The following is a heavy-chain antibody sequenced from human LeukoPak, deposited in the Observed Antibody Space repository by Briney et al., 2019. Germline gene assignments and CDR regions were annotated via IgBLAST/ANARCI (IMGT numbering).Heavy chain of an antibody. CDR2: INPNSGGT. J-gene: IGHJ5*02. CDR1: GYSFTDYY. CDR3: ARADRLHGGPYLIGP. Sequence: ASVKVSCKASGYSFTDYYMHWVRQAPGQGLEWMGWINPNSGGTNSAQKFQGRVTMTRDTSITTVYMEVSWLTSDDTAIYYCARADRLHGGPYLIGPWGQGTLVPVSS. D-gene: IGHD2-21*01. V-gene: IGHV1-2*02.